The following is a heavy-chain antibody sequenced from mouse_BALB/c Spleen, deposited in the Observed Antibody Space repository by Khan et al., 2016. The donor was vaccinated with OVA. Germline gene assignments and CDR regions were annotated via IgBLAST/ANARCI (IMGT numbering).Heavy chain of an antibody. Sequence: VQLQESGAELARPGASVKMSCKASGYIFTSYMMHWVKQRPGQGLEWFGDINPSSGYNNYNQKFKDKATLTADKSSSTAYMQLSSLTSEDSAVYYCTRGSYGSFGYWGQGTLVTVSA. CDR3: TRGSYGSFGY. D-gene: IGHD1-1*01. V-gene: IGHV1-4*01. J-gene: IGHJ3*01. CDR2: INPSSGYN. CDR1: GYIFTSYM.